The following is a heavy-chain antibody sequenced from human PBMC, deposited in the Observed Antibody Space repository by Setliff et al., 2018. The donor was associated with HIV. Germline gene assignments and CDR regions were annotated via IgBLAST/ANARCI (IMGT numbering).Heavy chain of an antibody. J-gene: IGHJ4*02. V-gene: IGHV5-51*01. CDR1: RYTFTSYW. CDR2: IYPGDSDT. CDR3: ARRASKASLDY. Sequence: GESLKISCKGSRYTFTSYWIGWVRQMPGKGLEWMGIIYPGDSDTRYSPSFQGRVTISADKSINTAYLQWSSLQASDTAMYYCARRASKASLDYWGQGTLVTVSS.